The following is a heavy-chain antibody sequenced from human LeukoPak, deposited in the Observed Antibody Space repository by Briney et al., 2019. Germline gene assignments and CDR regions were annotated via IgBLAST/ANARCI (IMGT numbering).Heavy chain of an antibody. CDR3: ARNEVDSSGYYYNAFDI. D-gene: IGHD3-22*01. CDR1: GGTFSSYA. J-gene: IGHJ3*02. V-gene: IGHV1-69*04. Sequence: GASVKVSCKASGGTFSSYAISWVRQAPGQGLEWMGRIIPILGIANYAQKFQGRVTITADKSTSTAYMELSSLRSEDAAVYYCARNEVDSSGYYYNAFDIWGQGTMVTVSS. CDR2: IIPILGIA.